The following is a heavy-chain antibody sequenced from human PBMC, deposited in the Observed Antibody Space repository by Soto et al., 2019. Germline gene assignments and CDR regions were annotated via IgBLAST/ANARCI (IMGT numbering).Heavy chain of an antibody. CDR3: AGGYDFWSGRRYYYYYYMDV. V-gene: IGHV4-39*01. J-gene: IGHJ6*03. CDR1: GGSISSSSYY. D-gene: IGHD3-3*01. CDR2: IYYSGST. Sequence: SETLSLTCTVSGGSISSSSYYWGWIRQPPGKGLEWIGSIYYSGSTYYNPSLKSRVTISVDTSKNQFSLKLSSVTAADTAVYYCAGGYDFWSGRRYYYYYYMDVWGKGTTVTVSS.